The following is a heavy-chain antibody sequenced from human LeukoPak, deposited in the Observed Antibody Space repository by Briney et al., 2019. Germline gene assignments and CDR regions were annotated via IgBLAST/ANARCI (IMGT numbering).Heavy chain of an antibody. V-gene: IGHV3-30*04. CDR2: ISYDGGHT. CDR3: ARDLAPYMDV. CDR1: GFIFNNYA. J-gene: IGHJ6*04. Sequence: GGSLRLSCTASGFIFNNYAMHWVRQAPGKGLEWVAIISYDGGHTYYADSVKGPFTISRDNSKNTLYLQMNSLRPGDTAVYYCARDLAPYMDVWGKGTTVTVSS.